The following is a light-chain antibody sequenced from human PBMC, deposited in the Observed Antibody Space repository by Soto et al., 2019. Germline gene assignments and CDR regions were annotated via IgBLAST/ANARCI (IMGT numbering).Light chain of an antibody. Sequence: DIQMTQSPSTLSASVGDRVTITCRASQRISSWLAWYQQKPGKAPKLLIYDASSLESGVPSRFSGSGSGTEFTRTISSLQPDDFATYYCQHYNSYPWTFGQGTKVEIK. CDR1: QRISSW. J-gene: IGKJ1*01. V-gene: IGKV1-5*01. CDR2: DAS. CDR3: QHYNSYPWT.